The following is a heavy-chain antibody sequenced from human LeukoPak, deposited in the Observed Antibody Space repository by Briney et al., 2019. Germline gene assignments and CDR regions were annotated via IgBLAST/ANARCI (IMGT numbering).Heavy chain of an antibody. D-gene: IGHD6-19*01. Sequence: GGSLRLSCAASGFTFSSYSMNWVRQAPGKGLEWVSSISSSSSYIYYADSVKGRFTISRDNAKNSRYLQMNSLRAEDTAVYYCARHPYIAVAGTYYYYGMDVWGQGTTVTVSS. CDR2: ISSSSSYI. CDR1: GFTFSSYS. CDR3: ARHPYIAVAGTYYYYGMDV. V-gene: IGHV3-21*01. J-gene: IGHJ6*02.